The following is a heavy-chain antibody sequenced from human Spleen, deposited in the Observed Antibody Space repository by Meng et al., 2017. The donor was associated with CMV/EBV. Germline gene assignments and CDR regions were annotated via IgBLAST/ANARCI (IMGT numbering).Heavy chain of an antibody. D-gene: IGHD6-6*01. Sequence: ASVKVSCKASGYTFTSYDINWVRQATGQGLEWMGWSSAYNGNTNYAQKFQGRVTMTTDTSTSIAYMELRSLRSDDTAVYYCAYSSSFHYYGMDVWGQGTTVTVSS. CDR1: GYTFTSYD. J-gene: IGHJ6*02. CDR3: AYSSSFHYYGMDV. V-gene: IGHV1-18*01. CDR2: SSAYNGNT.